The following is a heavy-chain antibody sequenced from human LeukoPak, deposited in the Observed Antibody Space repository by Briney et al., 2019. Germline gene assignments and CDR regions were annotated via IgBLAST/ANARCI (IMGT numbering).Heavy chain of an antibody. J-gene: IGHJ6*02. V-gene: IGHV3-30*18. CDR2: ISYDGSNK. D-gene: IGHD5-12*01. CDR1: GFTFSSYG. CDR3: AKEVRYSGAGRRYYGMDV. Sequence: PGRSLRLSCAASGFTFSSYGMHWVRQAPGKGLEWVAVISYDGSNKYYADSVKGRFTISRDNSKNTLYLQMNSLRAEDTAVYYCAKEVRYSGAGRRYYGMDVWGQGTTVTVSS.